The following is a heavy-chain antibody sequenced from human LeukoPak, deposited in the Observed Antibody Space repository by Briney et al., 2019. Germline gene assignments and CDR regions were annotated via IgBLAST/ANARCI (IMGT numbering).Heavy chain of an antibody. J-gene: IGHJ1*01. CDR2: ISGSSSTI. Sequence: GGSLRLSCAASGFTFSSYSMNWVRQAPGKGLEWVSYISGSSSTIYYADSVKGRFTISRDNAKNSLYLQMNSLRAEDTAVYYCARGYYGSGSYSAEYFQHWGQGTLVTVSS. V-gene: IGHV3-48*01. CDR1: GFTFSSYS. CDR3: ARGYYGSGSYSAEYFQH. D-gene: IGHD3-10*01.